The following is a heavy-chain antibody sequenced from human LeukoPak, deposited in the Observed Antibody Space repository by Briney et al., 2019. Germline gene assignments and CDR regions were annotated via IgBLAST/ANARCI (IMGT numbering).Heavy chain of an antibody. CDR2: ISSSSSYI. D-gene: IGHD3-16*01. CDR3: AKGIRIGAYMDV. Sequence: GGSLRLSCAASGFTFSSYNMNWVRQAPGKGLEWVSSISSSSSYIYYADSVRGRFTISRDNAKNSLYLQMNSLRAEDTAVYYCAKGIRIGAYMDVWGKGTTVTISS. V-gene: IGHV3-21*01. J-gene: IGHJ6*03. CDR1: GFTFSSYN.